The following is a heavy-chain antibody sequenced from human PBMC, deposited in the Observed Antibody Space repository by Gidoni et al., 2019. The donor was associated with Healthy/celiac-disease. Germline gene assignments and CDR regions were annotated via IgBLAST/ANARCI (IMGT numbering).Heavy chain of an antibody. CDR1: GDSVSSNSAA. CDR2: TYYRSKWYN. CDR3: ARAFFRGWNFDY. Sequence: QVQLQQSGPGRVKPSQTLARTGAISGDSVSSNSAAWNWIRQSPSRGLEWLGRTYYRSKWYNDYAVSVKSRITINPATSKNHFSLQLNSVTPEDTAVYYCARAFFRGWNFDYWGQGTLVTVSS. J-gene: IGHJ4*02. D-gene: IGHD6-19*01. V-gene: IGHV6-1*01.